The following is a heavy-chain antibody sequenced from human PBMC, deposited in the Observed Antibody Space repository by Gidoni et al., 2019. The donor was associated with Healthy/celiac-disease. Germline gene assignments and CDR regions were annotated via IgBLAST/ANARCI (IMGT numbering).Heavy chain of an antibody. Sequence: QITLKESGPTLVKPPQTLTLTCTFPGFSLSTSGVGVGWIRQPPGKALEWLALIYWDDDKRYSPSLKSRLTITKDTSKNQVVLTMTNMDPVDTATYYCAHSQTQLLWFRELLYGAFDYWGQGTLVTVSS. CDR3: AHSQTQLLWFRELLYGAFDY. V-gene: IGHV2-5*02. D-gene: IGHD3-10*01. CDR2: IYWDDDK. J-gene: IGHJ4*02. CDR1: GFSLSTSGVG.